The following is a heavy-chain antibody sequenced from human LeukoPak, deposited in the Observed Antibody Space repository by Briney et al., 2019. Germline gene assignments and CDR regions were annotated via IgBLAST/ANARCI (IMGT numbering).Heavy chain of an antibody. CDR3: ARLRRPTGTTFPLYSDY. D-gene: IGHD1-1*01. CDR1: GYSFTSYW. J-gene: IGHJ4*02. Sequence: KNGESLKISCKGSGYSFTSYWTAWVRQMPGKGLEWMGIIYPGDSDTRYSPSFQGQVTISADQSISTAYLQWSSLKASDTAMYYCARLRRPTGTTFPLYSDYWGQGTLVTVSS. CDR2: IYPGDSDT. V-gene: IGHV5-51*01.